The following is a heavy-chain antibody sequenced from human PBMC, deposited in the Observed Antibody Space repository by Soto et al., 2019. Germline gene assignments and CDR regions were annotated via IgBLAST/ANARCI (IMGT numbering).Heavy chain of an antibody. CDR1: GFTFSSYS. Sequence: GGSLRLSCAASGFTFSSYSMNWVRQAPGKGLEWVSSISSSSSYIYYADSVKGRFTISRDNAKNSLYLQMNSLRAEDTAVYYCARGFYEIAAAGTLLNFDYWGQGTLVTVSS. D-gene: IGHD6-13*01. CDR3: ARGFYEIAAAGTLLNFDY. J-gene: IGHJ4*02. V-gene: IGHV3-21*01. CDR2: ISSSSSYI.